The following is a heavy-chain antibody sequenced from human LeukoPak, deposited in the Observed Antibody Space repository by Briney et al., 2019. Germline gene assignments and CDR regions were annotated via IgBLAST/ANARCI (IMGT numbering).Heavy chain of an antibody. D-gene: IGHD6-13*01. CDR1: GGSISSSSYY. Sequence: PSETLSLTCTVSGGSISSSSYYWGWIRQPPGKGLEWIGSIYYSGSTYYNPSLKSRVTISVDTSKNQFSLELSSVTAADTAVYYCARLPSSSWSYYFDYWGQGTLVTVSS. J-gene: IGHJ4*02. V-gene: IGHV4-39*01. CDR3: ARLPSSSWSYYFDY. CDR2: IYYSGST.